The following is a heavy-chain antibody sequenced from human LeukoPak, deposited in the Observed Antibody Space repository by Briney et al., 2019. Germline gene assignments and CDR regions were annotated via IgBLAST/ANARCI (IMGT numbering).Heavy chain of an antibody. CDR1: GGSISSYY. Sequence: PSETLSLTCTVSGGSISSYYWSWIRQPPGKGLEWIGYIYYSGSTNYNPSLKSRVTISVDTSKNQSSLKLSSVTAADTAVYYCARSMTTVVAPEYYYYGMDVWGQGTTVTVSS. J-gene: IGHJ6*02. V-gene: IGHV4-59*08. CDR3: ARSMTTVVAPEYYYYGMDV. D-gene: IGHD4-23*01. CDR2: IYYSGST.